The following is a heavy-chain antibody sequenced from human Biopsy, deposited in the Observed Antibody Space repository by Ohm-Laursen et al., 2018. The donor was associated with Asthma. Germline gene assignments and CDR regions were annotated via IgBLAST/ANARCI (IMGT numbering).Heavy chain of an antibody. V-gene: IGHV3-30*18. CDR2: ILSDGRDK. CDR1: GFTFSSYG. J-gene: IGHJ4*02. CDR3: AKDRVRINSAYYFDY. D-gene: IGHD3-10*01. Sequence: SLRLSCAASGFTFSSYGMHWVRQAPGKGLEWVAVILSDGRDKYYADSVKGRFTISRDNSKNTLYLHMHSLRAEDTAAYFCAKDRVRINSAYYFDYWGQGTLVTVSS.